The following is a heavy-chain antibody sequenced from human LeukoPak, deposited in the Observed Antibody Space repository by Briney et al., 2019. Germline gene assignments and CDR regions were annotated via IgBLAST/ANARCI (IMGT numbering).Heavy chain of an antibody. CDR3: VRDLGGRSGH. CDR1: GFTFTTYA. D-gene: IGHD1-26*01. CDR2: IRTSATST. J-gene: IGHJ4*02. Sequence: QPGGSLRLSCVASGFTFTTYAMNWVRQAPGKGLEWVSTIRTSATSTYYADSVKGRFTISRDNSKNILYLQMNSLRAEDTAVYYCVRDLGGRSGHWGQGTLVTVSS. V-gene: IGHV3-23*01.